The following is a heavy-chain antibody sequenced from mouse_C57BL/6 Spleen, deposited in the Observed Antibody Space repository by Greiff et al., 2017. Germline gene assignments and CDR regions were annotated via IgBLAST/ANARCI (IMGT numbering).Heavy chain of an antibody. J-gene: IGHJ2*01. V-gene: IGHV1-7*01. CDR1: GYTFTSYW. D-gene: IGHD2-5*01. CDR2: INPSSGYT. Sequence: VKLVESGAELAKPGASVKLSCKASGYTFTSYWMHWVKQRPGQGLEWIGYINPSSGYTKYNQKFKDKATLTADKSSSTAYMQLSSLTYEDAAVYYCATAYYSNYDGYWGQGTTLTVSS. CDR3: ATAYYSNYDGY.